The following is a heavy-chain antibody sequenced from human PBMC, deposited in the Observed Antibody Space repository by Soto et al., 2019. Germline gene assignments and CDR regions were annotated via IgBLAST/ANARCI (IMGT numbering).Heavy chain of an antibody. D-gene: IGHD3-10*01. J-gene: IGHJ4*02. CDR1: GGSFSGYY. CDR2: INHSGST. V-gene: IGHV4-34*01. Sequence: QVQLQQWGAGLLKPSETLSLTCAVYGGSFSGYYWSWIRQPPGKGLEWIGEINHSGSTNYNPSLKSRVTISVDTSKNQFSLKLSSVTAADTAVYYCARLPWDYYGSGSYYNYFDYWGQGTLVTVSS. CDR3: ARLPWDYYGSGSYYNYFDY.